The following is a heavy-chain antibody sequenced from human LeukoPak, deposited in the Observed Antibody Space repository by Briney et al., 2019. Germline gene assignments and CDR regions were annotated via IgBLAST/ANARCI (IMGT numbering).Heavy chain of an antibody. V-gene: IGHV1-69*04. CDR2: LIPILGIA. CDR3: TMGGNSGYDLVDY. D-gene: IGHD5-12*01. Sequence: VASVRVSCKASGGTFSSYAISWVRQAPGQGLEWMGRLIPILGIANYAQKFQGRVTITADKSTSTAYMELSSLRSEDTAVYYCTMGGNSGYDLVDYWGQGTLVTVSS. CDR1: GGTFSSYA. J-gene: IGHJ4*02.